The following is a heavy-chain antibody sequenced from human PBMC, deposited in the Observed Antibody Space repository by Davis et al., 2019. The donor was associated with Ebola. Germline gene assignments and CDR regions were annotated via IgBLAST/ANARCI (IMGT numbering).Heavy chain of an antibody. CDR3: TTGQYSYARGY. CDR1: GFTFSNAW. Sequence: GESLKISCAASGFTFSNAWMSWVRQAPGKGLEWVGRIKSKTDGGTTDYAAPVKGRFTISRDDSKNTLYLQMNSLKTEDTAEYYCTTGQYSYARGYWGQGTLVTVSS. D-gene: IGHD5-18*01. V-gene: IGHV3-15*01. J-gene: IGHJ4*02. CDR2: IKSKTDGGTT.